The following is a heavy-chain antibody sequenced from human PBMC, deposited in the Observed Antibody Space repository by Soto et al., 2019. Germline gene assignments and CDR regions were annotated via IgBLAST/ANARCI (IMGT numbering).Heavy chain of an antibody. D-gene: IGHD2-2*01. Sequence: GASVKVSCKASGYTFSNYAMSWVRQAPGQGLEWMGWISAYSGDTNSAPKFHGRVIMTLDTSTSTAYMEVRSLRSDDTAVYYCVRDDRRHCYSTSCHYYFDYWGQGTQVTVPQ. V-gene: IGHV1-18*01. CDR3: VRDDRRHCYSTSCHYYFDY. J-gene: IGHJ4*02. CDR2: ISAYSGDT. CDR1: GYTFSNYA.